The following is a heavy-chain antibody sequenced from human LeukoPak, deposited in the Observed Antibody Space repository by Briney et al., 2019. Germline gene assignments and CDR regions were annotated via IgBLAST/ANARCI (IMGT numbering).Heavy chain of an antibody. J-gene: IGHJ4*02. CDR1: GFSFSRYS. V-gene: IGHV3-48*01. CDR3: ARGTSSSDYSRLYYFDY. D-gene: IGHD3-22*01. Sequence: GGSLRLSCAASGFSFSRYSMNWVRQAPGKGLEWISYISSGTSTISYADSVEGRFTISRDNAVNSLSLQMNSLRAEDTAVYYCARGTSSSDYSRLYYFDYWGQGTLVTVSS. CDR2: ISSGTSTI.